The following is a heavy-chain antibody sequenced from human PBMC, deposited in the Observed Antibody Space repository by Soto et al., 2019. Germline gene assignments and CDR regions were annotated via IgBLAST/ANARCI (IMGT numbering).Heavy chain of an antibody. CDR1: GYTLTELS. CDR2: FDPEDGET. D-gene: IGHD6-13*01. V-gene: IGHV1-24*01. CDR3: ATDRAYRSSSWYSWHNWFDP. Sequence: GASVKVSCKVSGYTLTELSMHWVRQAPGKGLEWMGGFDPEDGETIYAQKFQGRVTMTEDTSTDTAYMELSSLRSEDTAVYYCATDRAYRSSSWYSWHNWFDPWGQGTLVTVSS. J-gene: IGHJ5*02.